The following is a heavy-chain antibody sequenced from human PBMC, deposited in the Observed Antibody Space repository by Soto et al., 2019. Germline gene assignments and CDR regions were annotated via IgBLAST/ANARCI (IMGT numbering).Heavy chain of an antibody. CDR2: ISAYNGNT. Sequence: ASVKVSCKASGYTFTSYGISWVRQAPGQGLEWMGWISAYNGNTNYAQKLQGRVTMTTDTSTSTAYMELRSLRSDDTAVYYCARDRHSRRYFDWRGWYYYGMDVWGQGTTVTVSS. V-gene: IGHV1-18*01. D-gene: IGHD3-9*01. CDR3: ARDRHSRRYFDWRGWYYYGMDV. CDR1: GYTFTSYG. J-gene: IGHJ6*02.